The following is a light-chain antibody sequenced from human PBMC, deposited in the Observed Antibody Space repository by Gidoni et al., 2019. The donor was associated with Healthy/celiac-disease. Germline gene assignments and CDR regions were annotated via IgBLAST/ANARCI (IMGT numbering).Light chain of an antibody. CDR3: AAWDDSLNGLVV. CDR1: SSNIGSHP. J-gene: IGLJ2*01. Sequence: QSVPTHPPSASRPPRQTVTISCSGSSSNIGSHPVNWYQQLPGTAPKLLIYSNNQRPSGVPDRFSGSKSGTSASLAISGLQSEDEADYYCAAWDDSLNGLVVFGGGTKLTVL. CDR2: SNN. V-gene: IGLV1-44*01.